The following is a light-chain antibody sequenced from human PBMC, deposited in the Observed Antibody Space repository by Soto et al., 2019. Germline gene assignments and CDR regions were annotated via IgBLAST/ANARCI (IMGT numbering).Light chain of an antibody. Sequence: QSALTQARSASGSPGQSVPISYTGSSSDVGAYNYVSWYQQHPGKGPKLIIYDVSKRPSGVPDRFSASKSGNTASLTVSGLQPEDEAEYYCSSHAGNNNPYVFGTGTKVTVL. J-gene: IGLJ1*01. V-gene: IGLV2-8*01. CDR3: SSHAGNNNPYV. CDR1: SSDVGAYNY. CDR2: DVS.